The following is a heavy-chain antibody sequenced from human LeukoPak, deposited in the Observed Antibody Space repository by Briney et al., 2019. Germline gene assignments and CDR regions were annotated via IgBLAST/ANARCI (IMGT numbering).Heavy chain of an antibody. V-gene: IGHV1-2*02. D-gene: IGHD2-21*02. CDR3: ASNVVVTAMNAFDI. CDR2: INPNSGGT. Sequence: ASVKVSCKASGYTFTGYYMHWVRQVPGQGLEWMGWINPNSGGTNYAQKFQGRVTMTRNTSISTAYMELSSLRSEDTAVYYCASNVVVTAMNAFDIWGQGTMVTVSS. CDR1: GYTFTGYY. J-gene: IGHJ3*02.